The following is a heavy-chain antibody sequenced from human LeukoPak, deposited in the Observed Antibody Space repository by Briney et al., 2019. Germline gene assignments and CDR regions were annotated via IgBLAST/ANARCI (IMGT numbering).Heavy chain of an antibody. CDR1: GLTFSRYG. CDR3: AKDISGGDCHDY. Sequence: PGGSLRLSCAAAGLTFSRYGMHWVRQAPGKGLEWVAVISYDGSNTYYADSVKGRFTISRDNSKYTLYMQMNSLRADDTAVYYCAKDISGGDCHDYWGQGTLVTVSS. CDR2: ISYDGSNT. D-gene: IGHD2-21*02. J-gene: IGHJ4*02. V-gene: IGHV3-30*18.